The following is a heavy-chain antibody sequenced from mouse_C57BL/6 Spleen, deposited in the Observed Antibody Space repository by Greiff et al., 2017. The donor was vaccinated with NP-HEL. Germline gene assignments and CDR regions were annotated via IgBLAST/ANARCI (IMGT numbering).Heavy chain of an antibody. CDR1: GYTFTSYW. J-gene: IGHJ1*03. CDR3: ARLDPYFDV. V-gene: IGHV1-69*01. CDR2: IDPSDSYT. Sequence: VQLQQPGAELVMPGAAVKLSCKASGYTFTSYWMHWVKQRPGQGLEWIGEIDPSDSYTNYNQKFKGKSTLTVDKSSSTAYMQLSSLTSEDSAVYYCARLDPYFDVWGTGTTVTVSS.